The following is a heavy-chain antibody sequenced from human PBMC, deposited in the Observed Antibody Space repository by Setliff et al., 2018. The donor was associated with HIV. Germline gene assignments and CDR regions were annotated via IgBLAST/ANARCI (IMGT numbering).Heavy chain of an antibody. CDR1: GYTFTTYA. CDR2: INTNTGNP. Sequence: ASVKVSCKASGYTFTTYAMNWVRQAPGQGLEWMGWINTNTGNPTSAQGFTGRFVFSVDTSVSTAYLQISSLKAEDTAVYYCARVKRGLEWLPYGYFDYWGQGTLVTVSS. CDR3: ARVKRGLEWLPYGYFDY. D-gene: IGHD3-3*01. V-gene: IGHV7-4-1*02. J-gene: IGHJ4*02.